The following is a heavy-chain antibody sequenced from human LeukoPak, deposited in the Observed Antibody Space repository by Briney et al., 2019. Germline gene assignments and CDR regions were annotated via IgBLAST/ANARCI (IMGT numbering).Heavy chain of an antibody. CDR2: ICYSGST. V-gene: IGHV4-39*01. Sequence: SETLSLTCTVSGGSITSSNYCGGWIRQPPGKGLEWIGSICYSGSTYSSGTTYYNPSLKSRVTISVDTSKKQLSLKLSSVTAADTAVYYCARLGLATIIKWGAFDIWGQGTMVTVSS. CDR3: ARLGLATIIKWGAFDI. D-gene: IGHD5-24*01. J-gene: IGHJ3*02. CDR1: GGSITSSNYC.